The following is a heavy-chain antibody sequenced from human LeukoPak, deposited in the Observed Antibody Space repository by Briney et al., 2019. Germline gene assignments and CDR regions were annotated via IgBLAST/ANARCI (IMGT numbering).Heavy chain of an antibody. J-gene: IGHJ4*02. V-gene: IGHV3-30*02. CDR2: IRYDGSNK. D-gene: IGHD3-10*01. CDR3: ASPVITMVRGVIVY. Sequence: GSLRLSCAASGFTFSSYGVHWVRQAPGKGLEWVTFIRYDGSNKYYADSVRGRSTISRDNSKSTLYLQMNSLRPEDTAVYYCASPVITMVRGVIVYWGQGTLVTVSS. CDR1: GFTFSSYG.